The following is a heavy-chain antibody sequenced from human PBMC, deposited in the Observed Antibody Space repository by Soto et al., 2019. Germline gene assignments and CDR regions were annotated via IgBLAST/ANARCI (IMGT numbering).Heavy chain of an antibody. CDR2: FYYSGTT. CDR3: ARRHDILTGSDSFDV. D-gene: IGHD3-9*01. J-gene: IGHJ3*01. Sequence: QVQLQESGPGLVKPSQTLSLTCTLSGGSISSEGYYWTWIRQHPGKGLEWIGDFYYSGTTSYNPSLKSRLTISVDTSNNQFSLTLSSVTAADTAMYYCARRHDILTGSDSFDVWGRGTMVTVSS. V-gene: IGHV4-31*03. CDR1: GGSISSEGYY.